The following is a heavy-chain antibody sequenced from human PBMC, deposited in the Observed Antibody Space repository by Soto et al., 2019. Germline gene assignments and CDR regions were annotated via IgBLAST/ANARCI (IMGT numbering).Heavy chain of an antibody. V-gene: IGHV1-69*01. CDR2: IIPIFGTA. J-gene: IGHJ5*02. CDR3: ARDGDPDIAAAGTHWFDP. Sequence: QVQLVQSGAEVKKPGSSVKVSCKASGGTFSSYAISWVRQAPGQGLEWMGGIIPIFGTANYAQKFQGRVTITADESTSTAYMELSSLRSEDTAVYYCARDGDPDIAAAGTHWFDPWGQGTLVTVSS. CDR1: GGTFSSYA. D-gene: IGHD6-13*01.